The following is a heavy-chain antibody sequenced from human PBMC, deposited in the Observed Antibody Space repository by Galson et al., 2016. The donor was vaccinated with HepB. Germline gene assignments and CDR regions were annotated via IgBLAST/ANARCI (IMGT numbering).Heavy chain of an antibody. Sequence: SVKVSCKASGYSFTNYGISWVRQAPGQGLEWMGWISTYNGNTNYAQKLQGRVTMTTDTSTSTAYMELSSLRSEDTALYYCARERKLELDYYYYYGMDVWGQGTTVTVSS. J-gene: IGHJ6*02. CDR2: ISTYNGNT. CDR3: ARERKLELDYYYYYGMDV. V-gene: IGHV1-18*01. CDR1: GYSFTNYG. D-gene: IGHD1-7*01.